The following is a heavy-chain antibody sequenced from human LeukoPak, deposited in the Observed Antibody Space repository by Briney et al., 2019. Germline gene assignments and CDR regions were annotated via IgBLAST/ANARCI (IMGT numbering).Heavy chain of an antibody. Sequence: SETLSLTCTVSGGSISSYYWSWIRQPPGKGLEWIGYIYYSGTTNYNPSLKSRVTISLDTSKNQFSLKLRSVTAADTAVYYCARSPYGSTSTNYYMDVWGKGTTVIVSS. V-gene: IGHV4-59*01. CDR2: IYYSGTT. CDR3: ARSPYGSTSTNYYMDV. CDR1: GGSISSYY. J-gene: IGHJ6*03. D-gene: IGHD2-2*01.